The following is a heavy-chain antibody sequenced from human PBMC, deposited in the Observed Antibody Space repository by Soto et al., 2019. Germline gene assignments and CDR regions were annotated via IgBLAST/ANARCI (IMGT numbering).Heavy chain of an antibody. J-gene: IGHJ6*02. Sequence: EVQLVESGGGLVKPGGSLRLSCAASGFTFSSYSMNWVRQAPGKGLEWVSSISSSSSYIYYADSVQGRFTISRDNAKNSLYLQMNSLRAEDTAVYSCARGRGAAGTDSVQYYGMDVWGQGTTVTVSS. D-gene: IGHD6-13*01. CDR2: ISSSSSYI. V-gene: IGHV3-21*01. CDR3: ARGRGAAGTDSVQYYGMDV. CDR1: GFTFSSYS.